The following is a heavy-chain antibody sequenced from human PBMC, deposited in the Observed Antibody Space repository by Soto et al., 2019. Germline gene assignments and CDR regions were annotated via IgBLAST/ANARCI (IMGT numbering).Heavy chain of an antibody. V-gene: IGHV1-69*13. CDR2: IIPIFGTA. CDR3: ARDLRGSSWYFDY. Sequence: SVKVSCKASGGTFSSYAISWVRQAPGQGLEWMGGIIPIFGTANYAQKFQGRVTITADESTSTAYMELSSLRSEDTAVYYCARDLRGSSWYFDYWGQGTRVTVS. CDR1: GGTFSSYA. D-gene: IGHD6-13*01. J-gene: IGHJ4*02.